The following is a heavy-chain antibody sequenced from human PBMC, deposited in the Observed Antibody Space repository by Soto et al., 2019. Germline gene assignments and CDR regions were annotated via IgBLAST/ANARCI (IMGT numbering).Heavy chain of an antibody. D-gene: IGHD3-3*01. CDR2: VSWNGGKI. V-gene: IGHV3-9*01. J-gene: IGHJ6*02. CDR1: GFTFDDYA. Sequence: EVQLEESGGGLVQPGRSLRLSCAASGFTFDDYAMHWVRQAPGKGLEWVSGVSWNGGKIDCAASVKGRFTISRDNAQNSHFLQMNSLRADDTTLYYCVKDMLAVFGVVTAMDVWGQGTTVTLSS. CDR3: VKDMLAVFGVVTAMDV.